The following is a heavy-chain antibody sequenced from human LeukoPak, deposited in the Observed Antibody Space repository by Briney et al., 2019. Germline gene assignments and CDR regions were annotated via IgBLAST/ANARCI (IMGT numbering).Heavy chain of an antibody. CDR3: AREFEGGNGMDV. J-gene: IGHJ6*02. V-gene: IGHV1-2*02. CDR1: GYTFTGYY. Sequence: ASVKVSCKASGYTFTGYYMHWVRQAPAQGLEWMGWINPNSGGTNYAQKFQGRVTMTRDTSISTAYMELSRLRSDDTAVYYCAREFEGGNGMDVWGQGTTVTVSS. D-gene: IGHD3-16*01. CDR2: INPNSGGT.